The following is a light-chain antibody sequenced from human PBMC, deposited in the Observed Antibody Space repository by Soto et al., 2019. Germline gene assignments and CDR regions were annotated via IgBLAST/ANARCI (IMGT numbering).Light chain of an antibody. CDR1: QSISNY. Sequence: DIQMTQSPASLSASVGDRVTITFRASQSISNYLNWYQQKPGKAPNLLIYAASSLRSGVPSRFSGSGSGTDFNHTISSLQPEDCATYSCQQFYTTLFTFGPGTNVEIK. J-gene: IGKJ3*01. V-gene: IGKV1-39*01. CDR3: QQFYTTLFT. CDR2: AAS.